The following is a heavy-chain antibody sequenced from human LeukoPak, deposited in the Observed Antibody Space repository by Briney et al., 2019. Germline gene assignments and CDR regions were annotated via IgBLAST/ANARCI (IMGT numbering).Heavy chain of an antibody. CDR3: AKCLHGSGSYPCGAFDI. D-gene: IGHD3-10*01. J-gene: IGHJ3*02. V-gene: IGHV3-23*01. CDR2: ISNSDGST. Sequence: GGSLRLSCAASGFTFSSYAMNWVRQAPGKGLEWVSSISNSDGSTYYADFVKGRFTISRDNSKNTLHLQMNSLRAEDTAVYYCAKCLHGSGSYPCGAFDIWGQGTMVTVSS. CDR1: GFTFSSYA.